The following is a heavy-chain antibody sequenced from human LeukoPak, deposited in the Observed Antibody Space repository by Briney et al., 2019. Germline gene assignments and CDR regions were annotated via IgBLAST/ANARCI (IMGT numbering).Heavy chain of an antibody. CDR1: GYSISSGYY. D-gene: IGHD2-21*02. CDR3: ARETKCGGDCWDGYFDY. V-gene: IGHV4-38-2*02. Sequence: SETLSLTCTVSGYSISSGYYWGWIRQPPGKGLEWIGSIYHSRSTYYNPSLKSRVTISVDTSKNQFSLKLSSVTAADTAVYYCARETKCGGDCWDGYFDYWGQGTLVTVSS. CDR2: IYHSRST. J-gene: IGHJ4*02.